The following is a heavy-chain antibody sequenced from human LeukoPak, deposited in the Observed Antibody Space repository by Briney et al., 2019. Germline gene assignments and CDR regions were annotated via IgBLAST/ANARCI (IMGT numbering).Heavy chain of an antibody. CDR1: GFTFSSYE. D-gene: IGHD6-13*01. V-gene: IGHV3-48*03. CDR3: ARVRRIIAAVGTGTRRENWFDP. Sequence: GSLRLSCAASGFTFSSYEMNWVRQAPGTGLEWVSYISSSGSTIYYADSVKGRFTISRGNAKNSLYLQMNSLRAEDTAVYYCARVRRIIAAVGTGTRRENWFDPWGQGTLVTVSS. CDR2: ISSSGSTI. J-gene: IGHJ5*02.